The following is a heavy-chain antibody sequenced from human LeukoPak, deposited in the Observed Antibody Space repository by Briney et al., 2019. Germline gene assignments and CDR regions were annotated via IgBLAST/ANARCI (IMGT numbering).Heavy chain of an antibody. CDR1: GDSVSSNSAA. J-gene: IGHJ5*02. V-gene: IGHV6-1*01. CDR3: ASCPDRSYSSSPLPRLGFDP. D-gene: IGHD6-13*01. Sequence: SQTLSLTCAISGDSVSSNSAAWNWIRQSPSRGLEWLGRTYYRSKWYTDYAVSVTSRITINPDTSKNQFSLQLNSVTPEDTAVYYCASCPDRSYSSSPLPRLGFDPWGQGTLVTVSS. CDR2: TYYRSKWYT.